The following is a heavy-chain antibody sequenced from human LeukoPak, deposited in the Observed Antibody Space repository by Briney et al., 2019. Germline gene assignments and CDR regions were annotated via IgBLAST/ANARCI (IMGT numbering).Heavy chain of an antibody. V-gene: IGHV3-74*01. CDR1: GFTFSSYW. CDR3: AREGDRYDYVWGSYRYTSWYFDL. D-gene: IGHD3-16*02. CDR2: INSDGSST. Sequence: GGSLRLSCAASGFTFSSYWMHWVRQAPGKGLVWVSRINSDGSSTSYADSVKGRFTISRDNAKNTLYLQMNSLRAEDTAVYYCAREGDRYDYVWGSYRYTSWYFDLWGRGTLVTVSS. J-gene: IGHJ2*01.